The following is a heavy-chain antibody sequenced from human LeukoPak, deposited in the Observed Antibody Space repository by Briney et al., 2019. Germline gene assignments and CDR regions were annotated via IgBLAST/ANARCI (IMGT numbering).Heavy chain of an antibody. CDR2: ISHYDGDT. Sequence: GASVKVSCKASVYTFAIYGISWVRQPPGQGLAWMAWISHYDGDTNYAQNCEGRVTMTTETSTSTAYMELRSLRSDDTAIYYCARDYCTRGGDCYKEDLFNPWGQGTLVTVSS. J-gene: IGHJ5*02. CDR3: ARDYCTRGGDCYKEDLFNP. CDR1: VYTFAIYG. V-gene: IGHV1-18*01. D-gene: IGHD2-21*02.